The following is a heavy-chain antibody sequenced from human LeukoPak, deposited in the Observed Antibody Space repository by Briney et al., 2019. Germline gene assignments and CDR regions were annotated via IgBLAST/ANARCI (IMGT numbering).Heavy chain of an antibody. D-gene: IGHD3-9*01. CDR2: IKQDGSEK. J-gene: IGHJ6*02. CDR3: AKDLYFDCMGDCGMDV. Sequence: GGSLRLSCAASGFTFSSYWMSWVRQAPGKGLEWVANIKQDGSEKYYVDSVKGRFTISRDNSKNTLYLQMNSLRAEDTAVYYCAKDLYFDCMGDCGMDVWGQGTTVTVSS. V-gene: IGHV3-7*01. CDR1: GFTFSSYW.